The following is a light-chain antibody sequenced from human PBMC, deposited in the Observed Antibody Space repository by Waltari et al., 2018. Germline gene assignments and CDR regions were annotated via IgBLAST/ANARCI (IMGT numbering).Light chain of an antibody. V-gene: IGKV1-5*01. CDR3: QQYNSYSLYT. CDR1: QSISSW. CDR2: DAS. J-gene: IGKJ2*01. Sequence: DIQMTQSPSTLSASVGDRVTITSRASQSISSWLAWYQQKPGKATKLLIYDASSLESGVPSRFSGSGSGTEFTLTISSLQPDDFATYYCQQYNSYSLYTFGQGTKLEIK.